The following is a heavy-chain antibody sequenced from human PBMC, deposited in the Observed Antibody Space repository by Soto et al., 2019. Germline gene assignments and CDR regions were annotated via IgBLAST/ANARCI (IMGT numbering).Heavy chain of an antibody. CDR1: GFTFTTYA. CDR2: ISGSDTST. D-gene: IGHD2-2*01. Sequence: PGGSLRLSCAASGFTFTTYAMSWVRQAPGKGLEWLSTISGSDTSTYYADSVKGRFTISRDNSKNTLYLQMNSVRADDTALYYCARVLSSMTLAMDVWGQGTTVTVS. V-gene: IGHV3-23*01. J-gene: IGHJ6*02. CDR3: ARVLSSMTLAMDV.